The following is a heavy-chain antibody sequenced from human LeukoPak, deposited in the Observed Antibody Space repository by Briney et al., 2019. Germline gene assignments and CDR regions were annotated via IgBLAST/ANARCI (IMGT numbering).Heavy chain of an antibody. Sequence: ASVKVSCKASGYTFTGCYMHWARQAPGQGLEWMGWINPNSGGTNYAQKFQGRVTMTRDTSISTAYMGLSRLRSDDTAVYYCAREEQQLTNWFDPWGQGTPVTVSS. V-gene: IGHV1-2*02. D-gene: IGHD6-13*01. CDR3: AREEQQLTNWFDP. J-gene: IGHJ5*02. CDR1: GYTFTGCY. CDR2: INPNSGGT.